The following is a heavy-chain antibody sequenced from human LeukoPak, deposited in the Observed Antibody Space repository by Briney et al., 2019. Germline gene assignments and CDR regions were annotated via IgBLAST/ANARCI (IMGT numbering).Heavy chain of an antibody. CDR2: IYPGDSDT. CDR3: ASWGYSSGWYDAFDI. D-gene: IGHD6-19*01. CDR1: GYSFTSYW. J-gene: IGHJ3*02. V-gene: IGHV5-51*01. Sequence: GESLKISCKGSGYSFTSYWICWVRQMPGKGLEWMGIIYPGDSDTRYSTSFQGQVTISADKSISTAYLQWSSLKASDTAMYYCASWGYSSGWYDAFDIWGQGTMVTVSS.